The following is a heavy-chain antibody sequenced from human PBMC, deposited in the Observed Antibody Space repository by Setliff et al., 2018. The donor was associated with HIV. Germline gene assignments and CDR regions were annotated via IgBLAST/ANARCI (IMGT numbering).Heavy chain of an antibody. V-gene: IGHV1-18*01. CDR1: GYTFTSYG. J-gene: IGHJ4*02. CDR3: ARSSAYYYDSSGYYTGDY. D-gene: IGHD3-22*01. CDR2: ISAYNGNT. Sequence: ASVKVSCKASGYTFTSYGVSWVRQAPGQGLEWMGWISAYNGNTNYAQKLQGRVTMTTDTSTSTAYMELRSLRSDDTAVYYCARSSAYYYDSSGYYTGDYWGQGTLVTV.